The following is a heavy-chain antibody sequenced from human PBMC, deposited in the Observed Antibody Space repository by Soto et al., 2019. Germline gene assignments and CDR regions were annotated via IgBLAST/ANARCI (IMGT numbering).Heavy chain of an antibody. Sequence: SETRSLTCAVYDGSFSCYYWSWSRQPPGKGLEWIGEINHSGGTNYNPSLESRVTISVDASKNQFSLKLTSVTAADTAVYYCARGHLGYSSSWSGFDYWGQGTLVTVSS. D-gene: IGHD6-13*01. CDR1: DGSFSCYY. CDR3: ARGHLGYSSSWSGFDY. V-gene: IGHV4-34*01. J-gene: IGHJ4*02. CDR2: INHSGGT.